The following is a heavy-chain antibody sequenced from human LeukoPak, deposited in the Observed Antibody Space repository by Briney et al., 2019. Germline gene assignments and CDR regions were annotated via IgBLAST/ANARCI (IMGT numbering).Heavy chain of an antibody. CDR3: ARDWEGALDY. CDR1: GLTFSSHW. Sequence: GGSLRLSCAASGLTFSSHWMHWVRQAPGKGLEWVANIKQDGSDRNHVDSVKGRFTISRDNAKNSLYLQMNSLRAEDTAVYYCARDWEGALDYWGQGTLVTVSS. D-gene: IGHD1-26*01. CDR2: IKQDGSDR. V-gene: IGHV3-7*03. J-gene: IGHJ4*02.